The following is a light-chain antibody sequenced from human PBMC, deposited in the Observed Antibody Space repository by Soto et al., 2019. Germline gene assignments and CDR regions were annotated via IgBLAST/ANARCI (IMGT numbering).Light chain of an antibody. CDR3: QHYNSYSEA. CDR2: KES. V-gene: IGKV1-5*03. J-gene: IGKJ1*01. CDR1: QTISSW. Sequence: DIQMTQSPSTLSGSVGDRVTITCRASQTISSWLAWYQQKPGKDPKLLIYKESTLKSGVPSRFSGSGSGTEFTLTISSLQPDDFATYYCQHYNSYSEAFGQGTKVDI.